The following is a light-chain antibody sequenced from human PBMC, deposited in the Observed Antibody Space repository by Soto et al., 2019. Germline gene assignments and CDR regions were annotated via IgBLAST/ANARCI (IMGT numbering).Light chain of an antibody. V-gene: IGKV3-20*01. Sequence: EIVLTQSPGTLSLSLGERATLSCTASQSISSTSLAWYQQKPGQAPRLLIYGASTRATGIPDRFSGSESGTDFTLTISSLEPEDFAVYYCQQYVSSPRTFGQGTKVDIK. CDR1: QSISSTS. J-gene: IGKJ1*01. CDR3: QQYVSSPRT. CDR2: GAS.